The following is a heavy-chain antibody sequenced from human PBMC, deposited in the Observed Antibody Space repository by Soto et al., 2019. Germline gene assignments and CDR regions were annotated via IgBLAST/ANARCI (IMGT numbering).Heavy chain of an antibody. CDR2: TNGNLGTG. J-gene: IGHJ4*02. Sequence: QVQLVQSGAEVKRPGSSVKVSCKASGGTFSSYPISWVRQGPGQGLEWMGGTNGNLGTGNYAQKFRGRLTITTDISTTTAYMELSSLTSEDTAVYYCARRDSHGFFRYFDNWGQGTLVTVSS. V-gene: IGHV1-69*06. CDR3: ARRDSHGFFRYFDN. CDR1: GGTFSSYP. D-gene: IGHD3-10*01.